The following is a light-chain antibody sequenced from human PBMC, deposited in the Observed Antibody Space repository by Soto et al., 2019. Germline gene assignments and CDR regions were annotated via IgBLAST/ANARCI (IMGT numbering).Light chain of an antibody. Sequence: DIQMTQSPSSLSASVGDRVAITCRSSQSIGNYLSWYQQKPGKAPNLLIYTASSLQSGVPSRFSGSGSGTYFTLTINSLQPEDFATYYCQQSHSTVAFGQGTRLEI. CDR1: QSIGNY. CDR3: QQSHSTVA. CDR2: TAS. J-gene: IGKJ5*01. V-gene: IGKV1-39*01.